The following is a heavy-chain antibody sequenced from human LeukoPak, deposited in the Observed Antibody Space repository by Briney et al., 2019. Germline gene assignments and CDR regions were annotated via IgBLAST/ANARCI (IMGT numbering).Heavy chain of an antibody. CDR3: ARDGGAYGLDY. CDR2: ISSSSSHI. Sequence: GGSLRLSCAASGLTFNTYTMNWVRQAPGKGLEWVSFISSSSSHIYYADSVRGRFTISRDNAKNSLFLQMNSLRPEDTAVYYCARDGGAYGLDYWGQGTLVTVSS. J-gene: IGHJ4*02. D-gene: IGHD3-10*01. CDR1: GLTFNTYT. V-gene: IGHV3-21*01.